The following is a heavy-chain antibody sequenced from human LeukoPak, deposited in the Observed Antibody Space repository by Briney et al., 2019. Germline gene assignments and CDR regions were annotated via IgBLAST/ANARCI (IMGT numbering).Heavy chain of an antibody. D-gene: IGHD2-2*01. CDR3: AREDIVVVPAAMAAYYYYYGMDV. J-gene: IGHJ6*02. Sequence: GGSLRLSCAASGFTFSSYAMHWVRQAPGKGLEWVAVIWYDGSNKYYADSVKGRFTISRDNSKNTLYLQMNSLRAEDTAVYYCAREDIVVVPAAMAAYYYYYGMDVWGQGTTVTVSS. CDR2: IWYDGSNK. CDR1: GFTFSSYA. V-gene: IGHV3-33*08.